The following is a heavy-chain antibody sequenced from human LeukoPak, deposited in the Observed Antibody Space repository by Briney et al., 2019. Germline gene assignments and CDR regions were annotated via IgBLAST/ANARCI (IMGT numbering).Heavy chain of an antibody. J-gene: IGHJ6*02. CDR3: AKYGYYGMDV. CDR2: ISWNSGSI. CDR1: GFTFDDYA. Sequence: SLRLSCAASGFTFDDYAMRWVRQAPGKGLEWVSGISWNSGSIGYADSVKGRFTISRDNAKNSLYLQMNSLRAEDTALYYCAKYGYYGMDVWGQGTTVTVSS. D-gene: IGHD4-17*01. V-gene: IGHV3-9*01.